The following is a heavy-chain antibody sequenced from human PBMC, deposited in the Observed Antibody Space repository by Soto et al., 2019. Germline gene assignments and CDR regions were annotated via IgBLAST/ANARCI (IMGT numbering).Heavy chain of an antibody. J-gene: IGHJ5*01. CDR2: IIPIFGTA. V-gene: IGHV1-69*13. Sequence: SVKVSCKASGGTFSSYAISWVRQAPGQGLEWMGGIIPIFGTANYAQKFQGRVTITADESTSTAYMELSSLRSEDTAVYYCASGTYSSGWFGYWGQGXLVTVYS. CDR3: ASGTYSSGWFGY. CDR1: GGTFSSYA. D-gene: IGHD6-19*01.